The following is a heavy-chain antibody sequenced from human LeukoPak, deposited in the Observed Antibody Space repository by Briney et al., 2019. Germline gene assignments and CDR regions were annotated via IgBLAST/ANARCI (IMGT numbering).Heavy chain of an antibody. CDR3: ARVTGYYYESSGSYHHAFDI. V-gene: IGHV1-2*02. CDR1: GYTFTGYY. Sequence: ASVRVSCKASGYTFTGYYMHWVRQAPAQGLEWMGWINLNSGGTNYAQKFQGRVTMTRDTSISTAYMDLSRLRSDDTAVYYCARVTGYYYESSGSYHHAFDIWGQGTMVTVSS. J-gene: IGHJ3*02. CDR2: INLNSGGT. D-gene: IGHD3-22*01.